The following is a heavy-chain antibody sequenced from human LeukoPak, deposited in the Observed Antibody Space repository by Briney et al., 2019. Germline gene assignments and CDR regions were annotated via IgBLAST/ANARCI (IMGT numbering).Heavy chain of an antibody. CDR1: GFTFSKYD. CDR3: AKEITLTTAYFDY. V-gene: IGHV3-23*01. J-gene: IGHJ4*02. D-gene: IGHD4-17*01. Sequence: GGSLRLSCVASGFTFSKYDMSWVRQAPGKGLEWVSGISDSGDQTYYADSVRARFTISRDNSKSTLYLQVNSLRAEDTALYYCAKEITLTTAYFDYWGPGTLVTVSS. CDR2: ISDSGDQT.